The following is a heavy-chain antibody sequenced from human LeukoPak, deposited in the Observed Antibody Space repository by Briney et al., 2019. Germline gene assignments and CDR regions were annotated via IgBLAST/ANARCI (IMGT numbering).Heavy chain of an antibody. D-gene: IGHD6-13*01. CDR2: ISAYNGNT. J-gene: IGHJ3*02. CDR3: ARDQSVRLLQTSSTYFKHVFAI. CDR1: GYTFTNYG. Sequence: ASVKVSCKTSGYTFTNYGISWVRQAPGLGLEWMGWISAYNGNTNYAQKVQGRVTMTTDTCTSTAYMELRSLRFDDTAVYYCARDQSVRLLQTSSTYFKHVFAIWGQGSMVTVSS. V-gene: IGHV1-18*01.